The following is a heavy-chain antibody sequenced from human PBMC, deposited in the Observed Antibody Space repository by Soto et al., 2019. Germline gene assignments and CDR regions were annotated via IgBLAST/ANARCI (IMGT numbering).Heavy chain of an antibody. V-gene: IGHV4-34*01. J-gene: IGHJ4*02. CDR1: GGSFSGYY. Sequence: SETLSLTCAVYGGSFSGYYWTWIRQPPGTGLEWIGSIYSSGSTYYNPSLNSRVTVSVDTSKNQFSLKLSSVTAADTAVYYCARGDGYNRYFFDYWGQGSLVIVSS. D-gene: IGHD5-12*01. CDR2: IYSSGST. CDR3: ARGDGYNRYFFDY.